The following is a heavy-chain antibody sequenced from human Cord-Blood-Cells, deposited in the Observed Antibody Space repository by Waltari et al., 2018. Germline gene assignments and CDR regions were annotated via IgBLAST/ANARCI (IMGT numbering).Heavy chain of an antibody. D-gene: IGHD2-2*01. CDR3: ARRDCSSTSCYWYFDL. V-gene: IGHV4-34*01. CDR1: GGSFSGYY. J-gene: IGHJ2*01. CDR2: INHSGST. Sequence: QVQLQQWGAGLLKPSETLSLTCAVYGGSFSGYYWSWIRQPPGKGLEWIGEINHSGSTNYNPSLKSRVTMSVDTSKNQFSLKLSSVTAADTAVYYCARRDCSSTSCYWYFDLWGRGTLVTVSS.